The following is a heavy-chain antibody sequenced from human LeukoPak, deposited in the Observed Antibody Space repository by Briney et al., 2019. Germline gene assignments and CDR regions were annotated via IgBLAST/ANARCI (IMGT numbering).Heavy chain of an antibody. CDR2: INPNSGGT. V-gene: IGHV1-2*02. J-gene: IGHJ4*02. D-gene: IGHD6-13*01. CDR3: ARRIAAAGMYYFDY. Sequence: PSVKVSCKASGYTFTGYYMHWVRQAPGQGLEWMGWINPNSGGTNYAQKFQGRVTMARDTSISTAYMELSRLRPDDTAVYYCARRIAAAGMYYFDYWGQGTLVTVSS. CDR1: GYTFTGYY.